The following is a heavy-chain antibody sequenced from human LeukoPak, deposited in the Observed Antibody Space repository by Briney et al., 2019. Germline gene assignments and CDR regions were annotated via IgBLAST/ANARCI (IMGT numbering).Heavy chain of an antibody. J-gene: IGHJ4*02. V-gene: IGHV1-2*02. CDR3: ARERPRYCSGGSCYLGYFDY. CDR1: GYTFTGYY. Sequence: ASVKVSCKASGYTFTGYYMHWVRQAPGQGLEWMGWINPNSGGTSYAQKFQGRVTMTRDTSISTAYMELSRLRSDDTAVYYCARERPRYCSGGSCYLGYFDYWGQGTLVTVSS. D-gene: IGHD2-15*01. CDR2: INPNSGGT.